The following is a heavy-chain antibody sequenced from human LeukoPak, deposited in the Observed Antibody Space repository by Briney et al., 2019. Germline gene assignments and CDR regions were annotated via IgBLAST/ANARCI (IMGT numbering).Heavy chain of an antibody. CDR2: IKQDGSEK. Sequence: PGGSLRLSCAASGFTFSSYWMSWVRQAPGKGLEWVANIKQDGSEKYYVDSVKGRFTISRDNAKNSLYLQMNSLRAEDTAVYYCARDAATGTTNYYYGMDVWGKGTTVTVSS. CDR1: GFTFSSYW. J-gene: IGHJ6*04. CDR3: ARDAATGTTNYYYGMDV. V-gene: IGHV3-7*03. D-gene: IGHD1-1*01.